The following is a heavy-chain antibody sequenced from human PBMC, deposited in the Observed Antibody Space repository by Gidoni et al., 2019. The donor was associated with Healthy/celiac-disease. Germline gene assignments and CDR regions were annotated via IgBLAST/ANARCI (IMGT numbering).Heavy chain of an antibody. CDR2: IYTSGST. J-gene: IGHJ3*02. V-gene: IGHV4-61*02. CDR1: GGSISRGSYY. D-gene: IGHD5-18*01. Sequence: QVQLQESGPGLVKPSQTLSLTCTVPGGSISRGSYYWSWIRQPAGKGLEWIGRIYTSGSTNYNPSLKSRVTISVDTSKNQFSLKLSSVTAADTAVYYCARDALDTAMVTDAFDIWGQGTMVTVSS. CDR3: ARDALDTAMVTDAFDI.